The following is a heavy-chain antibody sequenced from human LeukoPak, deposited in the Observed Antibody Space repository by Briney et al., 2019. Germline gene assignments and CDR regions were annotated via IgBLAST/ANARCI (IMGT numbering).Heavy chain of an antibody. CDR3: ASGKTTRYYYYYMDV. J-gene: IGHJ6*03. Sequence: SQTLSLTCTVSGGSISSGSYYWSWIRQPAGKGLEWIGRIHTSGSTNYNPSLKSRVTMSVDTSKNQFSLKLSSVTAADTAVYYCASGKTTRYYYYYMDVWGKGTTVTVSS. CDR2: IHTSGST. V-gene: IGHV4-61*02. D-gene: IGHD2-15*01. CDR1: GGSISSGSYY.